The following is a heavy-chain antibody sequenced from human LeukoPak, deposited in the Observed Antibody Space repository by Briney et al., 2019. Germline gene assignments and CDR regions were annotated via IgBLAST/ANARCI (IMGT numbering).Heavy chain of an antibody. D-gene: IGHD2-2*01. CDR2: IKQDGSEK. CDR3: ASDAVPAASYYYYYGMDV. J-gene: IGHJ6*02. V-gene: IGHV3-7*01. Sequence: GGSLRLSCAASGFTFSSYWMSWVRQAPGKGLEWVANIKQDGSEKYYVDSVKGRFTISRDNAKNSLYLQMNSLRAEDTAVYYCASDAVPAASYYYYYGMDVWGQGTTVTVSS. CDR1: GFTFSSYW.